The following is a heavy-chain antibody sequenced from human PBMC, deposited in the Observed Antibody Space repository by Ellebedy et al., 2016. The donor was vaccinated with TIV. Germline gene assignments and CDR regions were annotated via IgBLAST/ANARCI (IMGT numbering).Heavy chain of an antibody. CDR1: GYRFAGFW. CDR2: VYPRDSDV. V-gene: IGHV5-51*01. Sequence: GGSLRLSCKAPGYRFAGFWIGWVRQMPGKGLEWMGIVYPRDSDVRYSPSFEGQVTISADKSGSAAYLQWSSLKASDTAVYFCARHVNSGCYLDAFDVWGQGTVVTVSS. J-gene: IGHJ3*01. CDR3: ARHVNSGCYLDAFDV. D-gene: IGHD6-19*01.